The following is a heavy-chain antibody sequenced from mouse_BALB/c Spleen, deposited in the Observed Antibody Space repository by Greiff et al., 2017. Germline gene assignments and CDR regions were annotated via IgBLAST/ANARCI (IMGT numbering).Heavy chain of an antibody. Sequence: EVQLVESGGGLVQPGGSRKLSCAASGFTFSSFGMHWVRQAPEKGLEWVAYISSGSSTIYYADTVKGRFTISRDNPKNTLFLQMTSLRSEDTAMYYCARYTSYGNYPYAMDYWGQGTSVTVSS. D-gene: IGHD2-1*01. CDR1: GFTFSSFG. V-gene: IGHV5-17*02. CDR3: ARYTSYGNYPYAMDY. J-gene: IGHJ4*01. CDR2: ISSGSSTI.